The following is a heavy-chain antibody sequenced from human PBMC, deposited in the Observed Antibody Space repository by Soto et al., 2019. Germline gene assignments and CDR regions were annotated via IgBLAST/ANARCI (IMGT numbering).Heavy chain of an antibody. CDR1: GFTFSSYA. D-gene: IGHD2-15*01. CDR3: ARDRGGS. J-gene: IGHJ5*02. CDR2: ISYDGSNK. Sequence: QVQLVESGGGVVQPGRSLRLSCAASGFTFSSYAMHWVRQAPGKGLEWVAVISYDGSNKYYADSVKGRFTISRDNSKNTLYLQMNSLRAEDTAVYYCARDRGGSWGQGTLVTVSS. V-gene: IGHV3-30-3*01.